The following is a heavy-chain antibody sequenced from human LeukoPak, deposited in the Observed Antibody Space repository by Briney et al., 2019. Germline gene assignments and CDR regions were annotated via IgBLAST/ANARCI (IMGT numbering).Heavy chain of an antibody. V-gene: IGHV1-18*04. CDR2: ISAYNGNT. Sequence: ASVKVSCKASGYIFTSYGMSGVRQAPGQGREWMGWISAYNGNTNYAQKLQGRVTMTTDTSTSTDYMELRSLRSDDTAVYYCARVRYCSGGSCYSDAFDIWGQGTMVTVSS. J-gene: IGHJ3*02. CDR3: ARVRYCSGGSCYSDAFDI. D-gene: IGHD2-15*01. CDR1: GYIFTSYG.